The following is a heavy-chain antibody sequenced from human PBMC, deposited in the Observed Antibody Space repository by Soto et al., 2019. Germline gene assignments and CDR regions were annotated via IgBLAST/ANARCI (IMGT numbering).Heavy chain of an antibody. Sequence: QVQLQESGPGLVKPSETLSLTCTVSGGSISSYYWSWIRQPPGKGLEWIGYIYYSGSTNYNPSLKSRVTISVDTSKNQFSLKLSSMTAADTAVYYCARGRGGYFDLWGRGTLVTVSS. CDR3: ARGRGGYFDL. J-gene: IGHJ2*01. D-gene: IGHD3-16*01. CDR1: GGSISSYY. V-gene: IGHV4-59*08. CDR2: IYYSGST.